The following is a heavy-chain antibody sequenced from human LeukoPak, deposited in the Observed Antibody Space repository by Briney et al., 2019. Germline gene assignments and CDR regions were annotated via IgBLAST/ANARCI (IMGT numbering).Heavy chain of an antibody. D-gene: IGHD5-18*01. CDR3: ARDLLVSGYSYGYFDY. V-gene: IGHV1-69*13. J-gene: IGHJ4*02. CDR1: GGTFSSYA. Sequence: ASVKVSCKASGGTFSSYAISWVRQAPGQGLEWMGGIIPIFGTANYAQKFQGRVTITADESTSTAYMELSSLRSEDTAVYYCARDLLVSGYSYGYFDYWGQGTLVTVSS. CDR2: IIPIFGTA.